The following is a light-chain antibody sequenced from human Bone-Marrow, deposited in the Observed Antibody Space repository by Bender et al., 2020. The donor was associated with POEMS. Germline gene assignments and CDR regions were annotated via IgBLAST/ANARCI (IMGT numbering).Light chain of an antibody. J-gene: IGLJ1*01. CDR3: SSYTSSSTYV. V-gene: IGLV2-14*01. Sequence: QSALTQPASVSGSPGQSITISCTDVGGYEYVSWFQQHPGKAPKLMIYDVTNRPSGVSNRFSASKSGNTASLTISGLQAEDEADYYCSSYTSSSTYVFGTGTKVTVL. CDR2: DVT. CDR1: VGGYEY.